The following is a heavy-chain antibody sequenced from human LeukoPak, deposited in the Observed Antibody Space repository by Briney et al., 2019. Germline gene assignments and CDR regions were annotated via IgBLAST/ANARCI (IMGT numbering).Heavy chain of an antibody. Sequence: ASVKVSCKASGGTFSSYAISWVRQAPGQGLEWMGRIIPILGIANYAQKFQGRVTITADKSTSTAYMELSSLRSEDTAVYYCARGRTTTTMVRGVIIGYWGQGTLVTVSS. D-gene: IGHD3-10*01. V-gene: IGHV1-69*04. J-gene: IGHJ4*02. CDR2: IIPILGIA. CDR1: GGTFSSYA. CDR3: ARGRTTTTMVRGVIIGY.